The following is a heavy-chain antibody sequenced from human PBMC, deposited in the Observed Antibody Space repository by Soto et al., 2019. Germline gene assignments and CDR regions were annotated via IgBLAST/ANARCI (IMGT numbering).Heavy chain of an antibody. J-gene: IGHJ5*02. D-gene: IGHD6-13*01. V-gene: IGHV1-69*06. CDR1: GGPFSSYA. Sequence: SSVKVSCKASGGPFSSYAISWVRQAPGQGLEWMGGIIPIFGTANYAQKFQGRVTITADKSTSTAYMELSSLRSEDTAVYYCARYKREVAAAGNEYKCLDPGG. CDR2: IIPIFGTA. CDR3: ARYKREVAAAGNEYKCLDP.